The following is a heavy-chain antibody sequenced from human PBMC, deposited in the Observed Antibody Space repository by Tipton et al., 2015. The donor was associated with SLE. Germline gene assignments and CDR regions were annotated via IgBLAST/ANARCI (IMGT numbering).Heavy chain of an antibody. D-gene: IGHD5-24*01. Sequence: SQRLSCAASGLTFSRHEMNWVRQAPGKGLEWISYISNSGSTMYYADSVKGRFTISRDSAKNSLFLQMNTLRGEDTAVYYCARGGYNAAFDIWGQGTMVTVSS. CDR2: ISNSGSTM. CDR1: GLTFSRHE. J-gene: IGHJ3*02. CDR3: ARGGYNAAFDI. V-gene: IGHV3-48*03.